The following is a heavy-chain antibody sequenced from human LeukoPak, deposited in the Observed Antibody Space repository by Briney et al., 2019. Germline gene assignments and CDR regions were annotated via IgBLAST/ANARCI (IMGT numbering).Heavy chain of an antibody. V-gene: IGHV3-23*01. Sequence: GGSLRLSCAASGFTFSSHAMSWVRQAPGKGLEWVSAISGSGGSTYHADSVKGRFTISRDKSKNTLYLQMNSLRAEDTAVYYCAKGLAVAGHFDYWGQGTLVTVSS. J-gene: IGHJ4*02. D-gene: IGHD6-19*01. CDR3: AKGLAVAGHFDY. CDR2: ISGSGGST. CDR1: GFTFSSHA.